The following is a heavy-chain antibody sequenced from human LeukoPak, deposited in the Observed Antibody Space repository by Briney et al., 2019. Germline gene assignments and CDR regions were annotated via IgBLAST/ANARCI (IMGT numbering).Heavy chain of an antibody. J-gene: IGHJ6*02. CDR3: ATVRTNCYGVDV. CDR2: INPNSGGT. CDR1: GYTFTGYY. Sequence: ASVKVSCKASGYTFTGYYMHWVRQAPGQGLEWMGWINPNSGGTNYAQKFQGRVTMTRDTSISTAYMELSRLRSDDTAVYYCATVRTNCYGVDVWGQGTTVTVPS. V-gene: IGHV1-2*02.